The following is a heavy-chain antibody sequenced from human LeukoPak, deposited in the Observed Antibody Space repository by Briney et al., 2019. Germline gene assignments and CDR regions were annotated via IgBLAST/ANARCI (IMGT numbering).Heavy chain of an antibody. CDR1: GFTFSNFA. CDR2: ITGDYAT. J-gene: IGHJ5*02. V-gene: IGHV3-23*01. Sequence: GGSLRLSCAASGFTFSNFAMMWVRQAPGKGLEWVSSITGDYATYSADPAKGRFTTSRDNSKNIVYLQMDSLRDDDTAVYYCAKGAASGLVDWFDPWGQGTLVTVSS. CDR3: AKGAASGLVDWFDP. D-gene: IGHD3-22*01.